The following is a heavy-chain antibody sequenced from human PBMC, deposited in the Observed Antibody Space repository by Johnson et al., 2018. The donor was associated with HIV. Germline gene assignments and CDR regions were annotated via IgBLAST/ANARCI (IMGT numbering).Heavy chain of an antibody. D-gene: IGHD6-13*01. J-gene: IGHJ3*02. Sequence: VQLVESGGVVVQPGGSLRLSCAASGFTFSSNYMRLVRQAPGKGLEWVSVIYSGGSTYYADSVKGRFTISRDNSKNTLYLQMNSLRAEDTAVYYCAKVVTSSSSWQDDAFDIWGQGTVVTVSS. CDR1: GFTFSSNY. CDR2: IYSGGST. CDR3: AKVVTSSSSWQDDAFDI. V-gene: IGHV3-66*01.